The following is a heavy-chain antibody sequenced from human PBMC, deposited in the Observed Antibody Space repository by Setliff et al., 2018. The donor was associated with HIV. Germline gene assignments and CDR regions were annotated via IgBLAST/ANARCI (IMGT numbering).Heavy chain of an antibody. D-gene: IGHD3-22*01. CDR1: GYTFTAYY. CDR3: ARAAYGYDSSGYFFDY. J-gene: IGHJ4*02. V-gene: IGHV1-2*02. CDR2: INPKSGGT. Sequence: ASVKVSCKASGYTFTAYYIHWVRQAPGQGLEWMGWINPKSGGTNYAQKFQGRVTMSSDTSISTVYMELSSLRSEDTAVYYCARAAYGYDSSGYFFDYWGQGTLVTVSS.